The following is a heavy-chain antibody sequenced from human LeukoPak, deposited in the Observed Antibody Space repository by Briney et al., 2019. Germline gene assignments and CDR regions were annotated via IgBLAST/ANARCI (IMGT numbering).Heavy chain of an antibody. V-gene: IGHV4-59*01. D-gene: IGHD4-17*01. CDR3: ARGTVTTVLFDP. Sequence: SETLSLTCTVSGGSISSYYWSWIRQPPGKGLEWIGYIYYSGSTNYNPSLKSRVTISVDTSKNQFSLKLGSVTAADTAVYYCARGTVTTVLFDPWGQGTLVTVSS. CDR2: IYYSGST. CDR1: GGSISSYY. J-gene: IGHJ5*02.